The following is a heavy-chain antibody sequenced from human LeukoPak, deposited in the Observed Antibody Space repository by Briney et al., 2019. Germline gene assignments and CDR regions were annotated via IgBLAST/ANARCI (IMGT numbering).Heavy chain of an antibody. CDR2: IYESGSS. CDR1: RGPMSSGGYF. J-gene: IGHJ4*02. D-gene: IGHD5-18*01. Sequence: SQTLSLTCTVSRGPMSSGGYFWTWIRQTPGTGLEWIGHIYESGSSNYNPSLKSRVTMSVDRSRNQVSLRLTSVTAADTAVYYCARDSHTPMVLDFWGQGNVVTVSS. V-gene: IGHV4-30-2*01. CDR3: ARDSHTPMVLDF.